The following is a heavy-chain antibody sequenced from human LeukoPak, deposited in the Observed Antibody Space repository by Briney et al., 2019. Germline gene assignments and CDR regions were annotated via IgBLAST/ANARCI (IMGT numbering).Heavy chain of an antibody. J-gene: IGHJ5*02. CDR3: ARVTRGNSGMYNWFDP. CDR1: GGSISSYY. V-gene: IGHV4-59*01. Sequence: SETLSLTCTVSGGSISSYYWSWIRQPPGKGLEWIGYIYYSGSTNYNPSLKSRVTISVDTSKNQFSLKLSSVTAADTAVYYCARVTRGNSGMYNWFDPWGQGTLVTVSS. CDR2: IYYSGST. D-gene: IGHD4-23*01.